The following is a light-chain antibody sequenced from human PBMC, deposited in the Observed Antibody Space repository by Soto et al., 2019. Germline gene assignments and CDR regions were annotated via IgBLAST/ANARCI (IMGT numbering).Light chain of an antibody. V-gene: IGKV1-5*03. CDR1: QTISSW. J-gene: IGKJ2*01. CDR3: QQYDSYLYT. CDR2: NAS. Sequence: DIQMTQSRSTLSASVGDRVTITCRASQTISSWLAWYQQKPGKAPKLLIYNASSLESGVPSRFSGSGSGTEFTLTISSLQPDDSATYYCQQYDSYLYTFGQGTKLQIK.